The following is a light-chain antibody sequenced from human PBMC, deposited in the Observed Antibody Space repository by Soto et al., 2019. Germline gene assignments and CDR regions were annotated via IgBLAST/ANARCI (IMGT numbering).Light chain of an antibody. CDR1: QSISSY. CDR3: QQSYSTPPT. J-gene: IGKJ1*01. V-gene: IGKV1-39*01. CDR2: SAS. Sequence: DIQMTQSPSSLSASVGDTVTITCRASQSISSYLNWYQQKPGKATTLLIYSASSLQSGVPSRFSGSGSGTDFTLTISSLQPEDFATYYCQQSYSTPPTFGQGTKVEIK.